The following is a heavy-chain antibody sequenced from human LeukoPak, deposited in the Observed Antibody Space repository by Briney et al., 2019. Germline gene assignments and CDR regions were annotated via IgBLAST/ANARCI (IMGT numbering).Heavy chain of an antibody. CDR3: ARHRLRLGELSPD. D-gene: IGHD3-16*02. CDR2: IYYSGST. CDR1: GGSISSSSYY. V-gene: IGHV4-39*01. J-gene: IGHJ4*02. Sequence: SETQSLTCTVSGGSISSSSYYWGWIRQPPGKGLEWIGSIYYSGSTYYNPSLKSRVTISVDTSKNQFSLKLSSVTAADTAVYYCARHRLRLGELSPDWGQGTLVTVSS.